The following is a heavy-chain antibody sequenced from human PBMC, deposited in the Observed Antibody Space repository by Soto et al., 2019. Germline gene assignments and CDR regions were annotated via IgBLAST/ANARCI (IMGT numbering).Heavy chain of an antibody. V-gene: IGHV3-30*18. CDR3: AKEQHQSGSYSWFDP. D-gene: IGHD1-26*01. Sequence: QVQLVESGGGVVQPGRSLRLSCAASGFTFSSYGMHWVRQAPGKGLEWVAVISYDGSNKYSADSVKGRFTISRDKSKNTLYLQMNSLRAEDTAVYYCAKEQHQSGSYSWFDPWGQGTLVTVSS. J-gene: IGHJ5*02. CDR2: ISYDGSNK. CDR1: GFTFSSYG.